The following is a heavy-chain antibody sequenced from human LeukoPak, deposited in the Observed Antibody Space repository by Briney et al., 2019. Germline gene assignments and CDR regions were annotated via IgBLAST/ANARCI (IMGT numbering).Heavy chain of an antibody. CDR1: GFSFSFYW. J-gene: IGHJ4*02. CDR2: IKTDGSIA. CDR3: ARPLDY. V-gene: IGHV3-74*01. Sequence: PGGSLRLSCAASGFSFSFYWMHWVRQAPGKGPVWVSRIKTDGSIADYADSVKGRFTISRDNARNSLYLQMNSLRAEDTAVYYCARPLDYWGQGTLVTVSS.